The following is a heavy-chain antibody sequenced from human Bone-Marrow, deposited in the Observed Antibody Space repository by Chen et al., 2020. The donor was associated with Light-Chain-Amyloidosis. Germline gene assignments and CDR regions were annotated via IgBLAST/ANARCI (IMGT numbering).Heavy chain of an antibody. V-gene: IGHV3-23*01. Sequence: EVQLLQSGGGSVQPGGSLRLSCVASGFTFDTHAMSWVRQTPGKWLEWVGSITRRGGSTFYADSVQDRFTLSRVNAKNTLVLHMSTLRVEDTALYYCAKDRPNFYEMTGAYYKPRGDFWGQGTPVAVSS. CDR3: AKDRPNFYEMTGAYYKPRGDF. D-gene: IGHD3-22*01. J-gene: IGHJ4*02. CDR1: GFTFDTHA. CDR2: ITRRGGST.